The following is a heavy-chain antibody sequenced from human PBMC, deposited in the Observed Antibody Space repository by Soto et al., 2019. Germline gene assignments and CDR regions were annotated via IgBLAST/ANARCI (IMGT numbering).Heavy chain of an antibody. CDR3: ARDMTTVTSDAFDY. CDR1: GGTFSSYA. Sequence: ASVKVSCKASGGTFSSYAISWVRQAPGQGLEWMGGIIPIFGTANYAQKFQGRVTITADESTSTAYMELSSLRSEDTAVYYCARDMTTVTSDAFDYWGQGTLVTVSS. D-gene: IGHD4-17*01. J-gene: IGHJ4*02. V-gene: IGHV1-69*13. CDR2: IIPIFGTA.